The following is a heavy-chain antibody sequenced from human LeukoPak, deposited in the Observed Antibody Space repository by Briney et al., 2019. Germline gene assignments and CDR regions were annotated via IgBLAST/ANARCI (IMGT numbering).Heavy chain of an antibody. CDR3: ARCYGAGSYYNGPIAY. Sequence: GGSLRLSCAASGFTFSSYAMHWVRQAPGKGLEWVAVISYDGSNKYYADSVKGRFTISRDNSKNTLYLQMNSLRAEDTAVYYCARCYGAGSYYNGPIAYWGQGTLVTVSS. CDR1: GFTFSSYA. CDR2: ISYDGSNK. D-gene: IGHD3-10*01. V-gene: IGHV3-30*04. J-gene: IGHJ4*02.